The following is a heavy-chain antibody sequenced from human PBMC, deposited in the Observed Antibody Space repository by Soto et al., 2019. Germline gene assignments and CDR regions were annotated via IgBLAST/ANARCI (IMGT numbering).Heavy chain of an antibody. CDR3: ARPIAAPWGYYYGMDV. CDR2: ISYDGSNK. D-gene: IGHD6-13*01. CDR1: GFTFSSYA. V-gene: IGHV3-30-3*01. Sequence: GGSLRLSCAASGFTFSSYAMHWVRQAPGKGLEWVAVISYDGSNKYYADSVKGRFTISRDNSKNTLYLQMNSLRAEDTAVYYCARPIAAPWGYYYGMDVWGQGTTVTVSS. J-gene: IGHJ6*02.